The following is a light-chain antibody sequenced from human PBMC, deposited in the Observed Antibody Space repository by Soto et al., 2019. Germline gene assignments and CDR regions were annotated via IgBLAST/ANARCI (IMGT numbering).Light chain of an antibody. CDR2: DAS. Sequence: EVVMTQSPATLSVSPGERATLSCRASESVSRNLAWYQQKPGQAPRLLIYDASTRATGIPDRFSGGGSGTEFTLTISSLQSEDFVVYYCQQRSNWPPLTFGGGTKVEIK. CDR1: ESVSRN. CDR3: QQRSNWPPLT. J-gene: IGKJ4*01. V-gene: IGKV3-15*01.